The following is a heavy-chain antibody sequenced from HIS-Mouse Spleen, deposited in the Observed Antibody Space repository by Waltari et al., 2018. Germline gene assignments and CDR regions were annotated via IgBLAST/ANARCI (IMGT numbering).Heavy chain of an antibody. CDR1: GFTFSSYA. D-gene: IGHD6-6*01. Sequence: EVQLLESGGGLVQPGGSLRLSCAASGFTFSSYAMSWVRQSPGKGLEWVSAISGSGGSTYYADSVKGRFTISRDNSKNTLYLQMNSLRAEDTAVYYCAKDGGSSSSFEYFQHWGQGTLVTVSS. CDR3: AKDGGSSSSFEYFQH. J-gene: IGHJ1*01. V-gene: IGHV3-23*01. CDR2: ISGSGGST.